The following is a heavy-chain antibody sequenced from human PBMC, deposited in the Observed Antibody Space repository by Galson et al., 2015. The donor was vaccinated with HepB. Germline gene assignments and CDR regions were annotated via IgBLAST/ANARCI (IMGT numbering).Heavy chain of an antibody. D-gene: IGHD3-16*01. Sequence: WIRQAPGKGLEWVSGINGRGSTRSYSDAVKGRFSISRDNSKDTVFLQMDNLRPEDTAVYYCVNEGAWFGGDWFDPWGRGALVTVS. V-gene: IGHV3-23*01. CDR2: INGRGSTR. J-gene: IGHJ5*02. CDR3: VNEGAWFGGDWFDP.